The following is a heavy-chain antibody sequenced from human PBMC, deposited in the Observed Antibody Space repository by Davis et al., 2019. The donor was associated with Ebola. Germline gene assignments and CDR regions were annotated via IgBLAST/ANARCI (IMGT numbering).Heavy chain of an antibody. CDR3: ARSYGAAPFDY. J-gene: IGHJ4*02. CDR1: AASTSPYY. V-gene: IGHV4-59*08. Sequence: MPSETLSLTCTVSAASTSPYYWRWIRHPPRQGLEWLGYIYYSGSTKYNLSLKGRVAISVDTSKNQFSLKLSSVTAADTAVYYCARSYGAAPFDYWGQGTLVTVSS. CDR2: IYYSGST. D-gene: IGHD4/OR15-4a*01.